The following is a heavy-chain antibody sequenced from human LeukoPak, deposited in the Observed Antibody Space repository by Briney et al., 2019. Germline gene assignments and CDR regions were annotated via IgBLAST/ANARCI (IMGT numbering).Heavy chain of an antibody. CDR3: ARRPISIAVAGYYFDY. CDR1: GFTFSSYS. D-gene: IGHD6-19*01. J-gene: IGHJ4*02. Sequence: GGSLRLSCAASGFTFSSYSMNWVRQAPGKGLEGVSYISSSSSTIYYADSVKGRFTISRDNAKNSLYLQMNSLRVEDTAVYYCARRPISIAVAGYYFDYWGQGTLVTVSS. CDR2: ISSSSSTI. V-gene: IGHV3-48*01.